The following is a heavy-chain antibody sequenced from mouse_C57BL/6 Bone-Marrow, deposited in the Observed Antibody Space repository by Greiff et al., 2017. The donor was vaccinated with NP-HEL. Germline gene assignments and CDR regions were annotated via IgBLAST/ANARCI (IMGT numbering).Heavy chain of an antibody. CDR2: IDPSDSYT. CDR1: GYTFTSYW. Sequence: QVQLQQPGAELVMPGASVKLSCTASGYTFTSYWMHWVKQRPGQGLEWIGEIDPSDSYTNYNQKFKGKSTLTVDKSSSTAYMQLSSLTSEDSAVYYCARGDGYYAMDYWGQGTSVTVSS. CDR3: ARGDGYYAMDY. J-gene: IGHJ4*01. V-gene: IGHV1-69*01. D-gene: IGHD3-3*01.